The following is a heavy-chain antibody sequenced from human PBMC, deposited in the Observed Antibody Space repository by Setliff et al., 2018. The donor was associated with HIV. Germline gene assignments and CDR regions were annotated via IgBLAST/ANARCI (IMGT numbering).Heavy chain of an antibody. Sequence: TLSLTCAVSGYSISTNEWWGWIRQPPGKGLAWIGYISNSGKIYYDPSLNSRVTLSADTSKNPLSLKLTSVTAEETGVYYWARTGPHSAAQDAFDIWGQGTVVTVSS. CDR3: ARTGPHSAAQDAFDI. D-gene: IGHD4-4*01. J-gene: IGHJ3*02. CDR2: ISNSGKI. CDR1: GYSISTNEW. V-gene: IGHV4-28*04.